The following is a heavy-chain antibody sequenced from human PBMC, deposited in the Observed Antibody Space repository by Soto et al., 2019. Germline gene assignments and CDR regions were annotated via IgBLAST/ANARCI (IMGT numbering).Heavy chain of an antibody. CDR2: IYGGGDGI. J-gene: IGHJ4*02. CDR1: GFPFSTYT. CDR3: AKDRQPDGFWPFDH. D-gene: IGHD3-3*01. Sequence: EVQLVESGGGLVQPGGSLRLSCVGSGFPFSTYTMSWVRQAPGQGLEWLSGIYGGGDGISYADSVKGRFTISRDNSRSTVYLQTNSLRSDDTAIYYCAKDRQPDGFWPFDHWGRGTLIVVSS. V-gene: IGHV3-23*04.